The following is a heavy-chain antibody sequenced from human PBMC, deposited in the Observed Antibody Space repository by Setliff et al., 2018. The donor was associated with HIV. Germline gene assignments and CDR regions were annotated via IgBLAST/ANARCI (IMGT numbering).Heavy chain of an antibody. D-gene: IGHD2-15*01. V-gene: IGHV1-58*01. J-gene: IGHJ5*02. CDR2: IVVGSGNT. CDR1: GFSFTTST. CDR3: AADRSWEEGCIGDNCYRGYTWFDP. Sequence: SVKVSCKASGFSFTTSTVQWVRQARGQRLEWIGWIVVGSGNTNYAQKFQERVTITRDMSTSTAYMELSSLRSEDTAVYYCAADRSWEEGCIGDNCYRGYTWFDPWGQGTMVTVS.